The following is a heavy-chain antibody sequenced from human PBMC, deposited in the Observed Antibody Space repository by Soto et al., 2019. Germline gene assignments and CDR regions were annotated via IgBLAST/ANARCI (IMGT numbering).Heavy chain of an antibody. V-gene: IGHV4-59*01. CDR2: IYYSGST. J-gene: IGHJ6*02. CDR1: GGSISSYY. Sequence: SETLSLTCTVSGGSISSYYWSWIRQPPGKGLEWIGYIYYSGSTNYNPSLKSRVTISVDTSKNQFSLKLSSVTAADTAVYYCARDQYCGGDCYNSGMDVWGQGTTVTVSS. D-gene: IGHD2-21*02. CDR3: ARDQYCGGDCYNSGMDV.